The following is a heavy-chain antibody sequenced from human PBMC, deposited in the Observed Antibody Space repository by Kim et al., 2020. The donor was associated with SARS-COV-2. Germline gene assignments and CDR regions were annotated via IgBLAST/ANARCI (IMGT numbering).Heavy chain of an antibody. J-gene: IGHJ4*02. CDR1: GDSVSSSNTA. Sequence: SQTLSLTCAISGDSVSSSNTAWNWIRQSPSRGLEWLGRTYYRSKWYNDYAISVKSRITINPDTSKNQFSLQLNSVTPEDTAVYYCARGNYDTLTGYSLDFFDYWGQGTLVTVSS. CDR2: TYYRSKWYN. D-gene: IGHD3-9*01. V-gene: IGHV6-1*01. CDR3: ARGNYDTLTGYSLDFFDY.